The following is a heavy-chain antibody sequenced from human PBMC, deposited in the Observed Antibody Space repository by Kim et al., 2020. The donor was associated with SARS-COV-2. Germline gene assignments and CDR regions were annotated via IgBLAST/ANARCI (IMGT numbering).Heavy chain of an antibody. V-gene: IGHV1-3*01. Sequence: ASVKVSCKAPGYTFTSYAMHWVRQAPGQRLEWMGWINAGNGNTKYSQKFQGRVTITRDTSASTAYMELSSLRSEDTAVYYCARSAAWGDYADYWGQGTLVTVSS. CDR1: GYTFTSYA. J-gene: IGHJ4*02. D-gene: IGHD4-17*01. CDR3: ARSAAWGDYADY. CDR2: INAGNGNT.